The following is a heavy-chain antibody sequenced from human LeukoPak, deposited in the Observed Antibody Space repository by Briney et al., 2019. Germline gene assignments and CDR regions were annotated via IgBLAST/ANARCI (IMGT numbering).Heavy chain of an antibody. CDR3: AKDGGLWVSAHWGDS. Sequence: GGSLRLSCAASGFTFSSYTMSWVRQAPGKGLEWVSTITTSDGNTYYADSVKGRFTVSRDNSKNTLVLQMNSLRAEDTAVYYCAKDGGLWVSAHWGDSWGRGTLITVSS. CDR1: GFTFSSYT. V-gene: IGHV3-23*01. D-gene: IGHD7-27*01. J-gene: IGHJ4*02. CDR2: ITTSDGNT.